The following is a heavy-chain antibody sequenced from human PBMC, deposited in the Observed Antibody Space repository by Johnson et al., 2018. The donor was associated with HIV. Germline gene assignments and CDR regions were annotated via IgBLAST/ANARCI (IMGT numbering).Heavy chain of an antibody. Sequence: VQLVESGGGVVQPGRSLRLSCAASGFTFISYAMHWVRQAPGKGLEWVAVISYDGSNKYYADSVKGRFTISRDNSKNTLYLQMNSLRAEDTAVYYCARDFIAPELGDAFDIWGQGTMVIVSS. D-gene: IGHD6-25*01. CDR3: ARDFIAPELGDAFDI. V-gene: IGHV3-30-3*01. CDR1: GFTFISYA. J-gene: IGHJ3*02. CDR2: ISYDGSNK.